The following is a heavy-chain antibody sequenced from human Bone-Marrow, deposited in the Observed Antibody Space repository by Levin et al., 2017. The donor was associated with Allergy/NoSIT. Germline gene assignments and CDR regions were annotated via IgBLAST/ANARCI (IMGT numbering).Heavy chain of an antibody. Sequence: GESLKISCKASGYTFTDYYVHWVRQAPGQGLEWMGRINTKSGDTDYAQNFQGRVTMARDTSISTAYMDLSRLRSDDTAVYYCARDVRVASTRWFDPWGQGTLVTVSS. D-gene: IGHD1-26*01. J-gene: IGHJ5*02. CDR3: ARDVRVASTRWFDP. V-gene: IGHV1-2*06. CDR1: GYTFTDYY. CDR2: INTKSGDT.